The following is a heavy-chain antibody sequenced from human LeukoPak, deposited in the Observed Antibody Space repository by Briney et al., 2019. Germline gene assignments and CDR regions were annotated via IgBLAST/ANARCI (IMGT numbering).Heavy chain of an antibody. D-gene: IGHD6-13*01. CDR1: GFTFSSYS. Sequence: GGSLRLSCAASGFTFSSYSMNWVRQAPGKGLEWVSYISSSSSTIYYADSVKGRFTISRDNAKNTLYLQMNSLRAEDTAVYYCARASAAAGAGVGAFDIWGQGTMVTVSS. V-gene: IGHV3-48*04. J-gene: IGHJ3*02. CDR3: ARASAAAGAGVGAFDI. CDR2: ISSSSSTI.